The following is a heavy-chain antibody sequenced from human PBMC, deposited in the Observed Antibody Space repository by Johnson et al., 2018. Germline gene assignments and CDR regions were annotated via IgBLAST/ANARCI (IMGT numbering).Heavy chain of an antibody. D-gene: IGHD2/OR15-2a*01. CDR1: GGSISSYS. J-gene: IGHJ1*01. Sequence: VQLQESGPGLVKPSETLSLTCTVSGGSISSYSWSWIRQPPGTGLEWLGYTYYSGRTNYNPSLKSRVTISVDTAKNPFSLKLSSVTAADTAVYYCVRGNRDFQHWGQGTLVTVSS. CDR2: TYYSGRT. CDR3: VRGNRDFQH. V-gene: IGHV4-59*01.